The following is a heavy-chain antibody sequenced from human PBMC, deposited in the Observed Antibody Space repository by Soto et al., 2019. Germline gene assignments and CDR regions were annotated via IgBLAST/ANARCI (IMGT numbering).Heavy chain of an antibody. Sequence: EVQLVESGGALVQPGGSLRLTCATSGFTFSNYWMTWVRQAPGKGLEWVANINKDGSQKSFVVSVKGRFTISRDNAKSSLYLQMNSLRAEDTAIYYCVKEIAAAQWGQGTLVTVSS. CDR1: GFTFSNYW. D-gene: IGHD6-25*01. CDR3: VKEIAAAQ. CDR2: INKDGSQK. J-gene: IGHJ4*02. V-gene: IGHV3-7*01.